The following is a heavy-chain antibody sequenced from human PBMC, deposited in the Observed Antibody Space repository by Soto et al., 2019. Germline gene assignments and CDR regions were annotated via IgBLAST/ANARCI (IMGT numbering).Heavy chain of an antibody. J-gene: IGHJ6*02. CDR3: ARYPVVTATSDYYYGMDV. CDR1: GYTFTSDY. CDR2: INPSGGST. D-gene: IGHD2-21*02. Sequence: ASVKFSFQASGYTFTSDYMHWVRQAPRQGLEWMGIINPSGGSTSYAQKFQGRVTMTRDTSTSTAYMELSRLMSEDTAVYSCARYPVVTATSDYYYGMDVWGQGTTVTVSS. V-gene: IGHV1-46*01.